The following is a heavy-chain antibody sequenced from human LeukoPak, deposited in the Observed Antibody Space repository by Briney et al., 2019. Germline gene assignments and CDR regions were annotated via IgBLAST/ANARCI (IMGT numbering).Heavy chain of an antibody. V-gene: IGHV1-18*01. Sequence: APVTVSCKSSGYTFTTYGFNWVRQAPGQGLEWMGGISAYDHRTRYAQKFQGRVTLTTDRSTNTAYMELRSLRSDDTAVYYCAREGTDTIFGVKYYYYMDVWGKGTSVTVSS. J-gene: IGHJ6*03. CDR2: ISAYDHRT. D-gene: IGHD3-3*01. CDR1: GYTFTTYG. CDR3: AREGTDTIFGVKYYYYMDV.